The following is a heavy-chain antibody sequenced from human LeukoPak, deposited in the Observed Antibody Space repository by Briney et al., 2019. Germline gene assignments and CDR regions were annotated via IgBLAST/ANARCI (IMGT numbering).Heavy chain of an antibody. J-gene: IGHJ4*02. V-gene: IGHV4-4*02. CDR3: ARRPLGIAAAGAQDY. CDR1: GDSINSLDL. Sequence: YPSGTLSLTCTVSGDSINSLDLWSWVRQPPGKGLEWIGEMYLSGTTHSNPSVKSRVTISIDKSKNQFFLNLSSVTAADTSVYYCARRPLGIAAAGAQDYWGQGTLVTVSS. CDR2: MYLSGTT. D-gene: IGHD6-13*01.